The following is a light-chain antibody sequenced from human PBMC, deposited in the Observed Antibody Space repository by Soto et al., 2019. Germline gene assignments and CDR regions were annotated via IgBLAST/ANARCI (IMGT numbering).Light chain of an antibody. CDR1: QSISSW. V-gene: IGKV1-5*03. J-gene: IGKJ1*01. Sequence: DIQMTQSPSTLSASVGDRVTITCRASQSISSWLAWYQQKPGKAPKLLINKASSLESGVPSRFSGSGSGTEFTLTISSLQPDDFATYYCQHFNSYPWTFGQGTKADI. CDR3: QHFNSYPWT. CDR2: KAS.